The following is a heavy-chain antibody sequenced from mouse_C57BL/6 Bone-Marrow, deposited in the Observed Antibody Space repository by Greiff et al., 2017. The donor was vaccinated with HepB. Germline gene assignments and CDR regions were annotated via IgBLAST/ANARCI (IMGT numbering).Heavy chain of an antibody. CDR1: GFTFSSYA. Sequence: EVMLVESGGGLVKPGGSLKLSCAASGFTFSSYAMSWVRQTPEKRLEWVATISDEGSDTKYPANVKGRFTISRDTTKNNRYLQLSHLKSEDTAMYYCARDEGLGYPRAMDYWGQGTSVTVSS. D-gene: IGHD3-1*01. V-gene: IGHV5-4*01. J-gene: IGHJ4*01. CDR2: ISDEGSDT. CDR3: ARDEGLGYPRAMDY.